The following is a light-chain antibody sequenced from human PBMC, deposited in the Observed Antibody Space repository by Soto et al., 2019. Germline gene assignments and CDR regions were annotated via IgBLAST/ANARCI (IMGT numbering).Light chain of an antibody. J-gene: IGKJ1*01. CDR2: GAS. V-gene: IGKV3-20*01. Sequence: EIVLTQSPGPLSLSPGERATLSCRASQSVSSSYLAWYQQKPGKAPRLLIYGASSRATGIPDRFSGSGSGTDFNLTIRRLEPEDFAVYYCQQYGSSPRTFGQGTKVDIK. CDR3: QQYGSSPRT. CDR1: QSVSSSY.